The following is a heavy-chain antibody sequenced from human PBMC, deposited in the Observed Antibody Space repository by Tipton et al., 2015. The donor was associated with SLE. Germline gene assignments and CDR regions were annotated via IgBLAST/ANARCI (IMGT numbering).Heavy chain of an antibody. CDR3: ARDHLPGGYYYYMDV. CDR1: GVSISSSRYYST. D-gene: IGHD3-10*01. V-gene: IGHV4-61*02. Sequence: TLSLTCTVSGVSISSSRYYSTWSWIRQSAGKGLEWIGRISSTGSTNYNPSLKSRVTISVDTSKNQFSLKLSSVTAADTAVYYCARDHLPGGYYYYMDVWGKGTTVTVSS. J-gene: IGHJ6*03. CDR2: ISSTGST.